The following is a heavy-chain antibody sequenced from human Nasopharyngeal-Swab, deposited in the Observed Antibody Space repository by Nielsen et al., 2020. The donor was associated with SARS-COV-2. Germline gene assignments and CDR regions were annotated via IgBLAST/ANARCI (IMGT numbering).Heavy chain of an antibody. D-gene: IGHD5-12*01. CDR1: GFTFSSYG. Sequence: GESLKISCAASGFTFSSYGLHWVRQAPGKGLEWVAVISYDGSNKLYADSVKGRFTISRDNSKNTLYLQMNSLRAEDTAVYYCAKDREGQYTGYDWMVGYFDYWGQGTLVTVSS. CDR2: ISYDGSNK. V-gene: IGHV3-30*18. CDR3: AKDREGQYTGYDWMVGYFDY. J-gene: IGHJ4*02.